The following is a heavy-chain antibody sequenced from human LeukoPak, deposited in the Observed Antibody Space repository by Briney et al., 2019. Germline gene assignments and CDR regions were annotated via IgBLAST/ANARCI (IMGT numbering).Heavy chain of an antibody. J-gene: IGHJ3*02. CDR1: GGSISSSSYY. Sequence: PSETLSLTCTVSGGSISSSSYYWGGIRQPPGKGLEWIGSIYYSGSTYYNPSLKSRLTISVDTSMNQFSLRLTSVTAADTAVYYCARRNWGSNAFDIWGQGTMVTVSS. D-gene: IGHD7-27*01. CDR2: IYYSGST. V-gene: IGHV4-39*07. CDR3: ARRNWGSNAFDI.